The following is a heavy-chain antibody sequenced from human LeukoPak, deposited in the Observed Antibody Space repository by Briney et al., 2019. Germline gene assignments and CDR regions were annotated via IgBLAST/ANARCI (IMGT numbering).Heavy chain of an antibody. CDR2: INHSGST. J-gene: IGHJ4*02. V-gene: IGHV4-34*01. CDR3: ARAIAHYYGSGSYSDY. CDR1: GGSFSGYY. D-gene: IGHD3-10*01. Sequence: SETLSLTCAVYGGSFSGYYWSWIRQPPGKGLGWIGEINHSGSTNYNPSLKSRVTISVDTSKNQFSLKLSSVTAADTAVYYCARAIAHYYGSGSYSDYWGQGTLVTVSS.